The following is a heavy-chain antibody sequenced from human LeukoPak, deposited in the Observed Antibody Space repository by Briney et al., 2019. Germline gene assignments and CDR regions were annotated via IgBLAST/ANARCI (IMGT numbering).Heavy chain of an antibody. D-gene: IGHD3-3*01. CDR3: ARGSDDFCSGYSPSY. Sequence: ASVKVSCTASGYTFTGYYMHWVRQAPGQGLEWMGWINPNSGGTNYAQKFQGRVTMTRDTSISTAYMELSRLRSDDTAVYYCARGSDDFCSGYSPSYWGQGTLVSVSS. J-gene: IGHJ4*02. V-gene: IGHV1-2*02. CDR2: INPNSGGT. CDR1: GYTFTGYY.